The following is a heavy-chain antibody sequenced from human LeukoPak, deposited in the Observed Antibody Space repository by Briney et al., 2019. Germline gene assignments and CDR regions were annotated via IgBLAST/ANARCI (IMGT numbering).Heavy chain of an antibody. J-gene: IGHJ3*02. CDR1: GGSISSYY. CDR2: IYYSGST. V-gene: IGHV4-59*12. CDR3: ARLGSCGGDCYNDAFDI. D-gene: IGHD2-21*01. Sequence: SETLSLTCTVSGGSISSYYWSWIRQPPGKGLEWIGYIYYSGSTNYNPSLKSRVTISVDTSKNQFSLKLSSVTAADTAVYYCARLGSCGGDCYNDAFDIWGQGTMVTVSS.